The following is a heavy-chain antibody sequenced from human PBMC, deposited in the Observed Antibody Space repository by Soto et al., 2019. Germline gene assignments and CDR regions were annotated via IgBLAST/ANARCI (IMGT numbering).Heavy chain of an antibody. J-gene: IGHJ6*02. D-gene: IGHD3-3*01. CDR2: IYTSGST. V-gene: IGHV4-4*07. CDR3: ARILGYDFWSGYLGRYYYGMDV. Sequence: PSETLSLTCTVSGGSISSYYWSWIRQPAGKGLEWIGRIYTSGSTNYNPSLKSRVTMSVDTSKNQFSLKLSSVTAADTAVYYCARILGYDFWSGYLGRYYYGMDVWGQGTTVTV. CDR1: GGSISSYY.